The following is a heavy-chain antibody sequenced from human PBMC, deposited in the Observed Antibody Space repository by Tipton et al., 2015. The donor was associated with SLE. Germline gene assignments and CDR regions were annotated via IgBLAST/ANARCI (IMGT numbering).Heavy chain of an antibody. CDR2: IRSKAYGGTT. CDR1: GFTFGDYA. CDR3: TRGLDIVLVVCPIKVFDI. J-gene: IGHJ3*02. Sequence: SLRLSCTASGFTFGDYAMSWVRQAPGKGLEWVGFIRSKAYGGTTEYAASVKGRFTISRDDSKRIAYLQMNSLRTEDTAVYYCTRGLDIVLVVCPIKVFDIWGQGTMVTVSS. V-gene: IGHV3-49*04. D-gene: IGHD2-8*02.